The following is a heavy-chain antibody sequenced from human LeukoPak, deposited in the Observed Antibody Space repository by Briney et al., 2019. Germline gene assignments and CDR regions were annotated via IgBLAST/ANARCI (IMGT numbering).Heavy chain of an antibody. V-gene: IGHV3-74*01. Sequence: GGSLRLSCAASGFTVSSYWMDWVRHAPGKGLVWVSRIKSDGRTNYADSVKGRFTISRDNAKTTVSLQMNTLRAEDTGVYSCASAPSEIGGYYPEYFRHWGQGTLVSVSS. CDR3: ASAPSEIGGYYPEYFRH. CDR1: GFTVSSYW. D-gene: IGHD3-22*01. CDR2: IKSDGRT. J-gene: IGHJ1*01.